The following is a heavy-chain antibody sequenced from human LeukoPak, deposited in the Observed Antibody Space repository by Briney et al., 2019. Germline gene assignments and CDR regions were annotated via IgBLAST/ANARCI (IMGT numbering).Heavy chain of an antibody. D-gene: IGHD2/OR15-2a*01. CDR2: INSDGSWT. CDR3: VSFYETY. J-gene: IGHJ4*02. CDR1: GNYW. Sequence: GGSLRLSCAASGNYWMHWVRQVPGKGLVWVSHINSDGSWTSYADSVKGRFTISKDNAMNTVYLQMNSLRAEDTAVYYCVSFYETYWGRGTLVTVSS. V-gene: IGHV3-74*01.